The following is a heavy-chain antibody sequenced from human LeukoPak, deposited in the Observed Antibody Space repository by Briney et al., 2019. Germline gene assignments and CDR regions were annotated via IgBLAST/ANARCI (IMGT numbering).Heavy chain of an antibody. D-gene: IGHD2-8*01. V-gene: IGHV4-59*01. CDR2: IDYRGNT. J-gene: IGHJ5*02. CDR3: ARDSVYATNWFDP. CDR1: GGSISSSY. Sequence: KTSETLSLTCTVSGGSISSSYWSWIRQPPGKGLEWIGYIDYRGNTNYNPSLNSRVTMSVDTSKNQFSLKLRFVTAADTAVYYCARDSVYATNWFDPWGQGTLVTVSS.